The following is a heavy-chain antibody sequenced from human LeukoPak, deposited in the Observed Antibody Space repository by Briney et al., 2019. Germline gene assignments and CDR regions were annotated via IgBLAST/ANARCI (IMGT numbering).Heavy chain of an antibody. Sequence: GGSLRLSCAASGFTFSSYSMNWVRQAPGKGLEWVSSISSSSSYIYYADSVKGRFTISRDNSKNTLYLQMNSLRAEDTAVYYCAKSAPYYDYVWGSYRDLYYFDYWGQGTLVTVSS. CDR3: AKSAPYYDYVWGSYRDLYYFDY. CDR1: GFTFSSYS. CDR2: ISSSSSYI. J-gene: IGHJ4*02. V-gene: IGHV3-21*04. D-gene: IGHD3-16*02.